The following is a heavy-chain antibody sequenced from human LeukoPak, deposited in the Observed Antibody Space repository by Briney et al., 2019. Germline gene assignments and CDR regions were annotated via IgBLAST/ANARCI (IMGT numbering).Heavy chain of an antibody. CDR2: INPSGGST. CDR1: GYTFTGYY. CDR3: ARGAYYDFWSGYYKRPFDYYYYMDV. J-gene: IGHJ6*03. D-gene: IGHD3-3*01. Sequence: GASVKVSCKASGYTFTGYYMHWVRQAPGQGLEWMGIINPSGGSTSYAQKFQGRVTMTRDTSTSTVYMELSSLRSEDTAVYYCARGAYYDFWSGYYKRPFDYYYYMDVWGKGTTVTVSS. V-gene: IGHV1-46*03.